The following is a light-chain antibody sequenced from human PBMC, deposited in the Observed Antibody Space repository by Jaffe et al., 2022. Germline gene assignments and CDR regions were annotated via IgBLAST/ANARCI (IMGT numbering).Light chain of an antibody. Sequence: DTQMTQSPSSLSASVGDRVTITCRASAGINEYLAWFQQKPGKAPKSLIYDASILESGVPSRFSGSGFGTDFTLTISSLQPEDFATYYCQQYNLFPLTFGGGTKVEI. CDR1: AGINEY. CDR3: QQYNLFPLT. CDR2: DAS. J-gene: IGKJ4*01. V-gene: IGKV1-16*01.